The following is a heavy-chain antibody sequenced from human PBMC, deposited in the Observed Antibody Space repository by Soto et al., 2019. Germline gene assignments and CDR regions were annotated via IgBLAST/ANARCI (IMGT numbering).Heavy chain of an antibody. CDR3: ARGTNGSGRN. J-gene: IGHJ4*02. Sequence: QVQLVQSGAEVKKPGSSVKVSCKASGGTFSSYTISWVRQAPGQGLEWMGRIIPILGIANYAQKFQGRVTITADKTTSTAYMELSSLRSEETAVYYCARGTNGSGRNWGQGTLVTVSS. D-gene: IGHD3-10*01. CDR2: IIPILGIA. CDR1: GGTFSSYT. V-gene: IGHV1-69*02.